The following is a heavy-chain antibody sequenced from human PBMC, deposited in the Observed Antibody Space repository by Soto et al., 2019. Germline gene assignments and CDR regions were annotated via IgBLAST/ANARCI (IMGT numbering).Heavy chain of an antibody. V-gene: IGHV2-5*02. J-gene: IGHJ1*01. CDR2: IYWDDDK. CDR3: AHRPGTDGRGGWLLRQDYFQL. D-gene: IGHD3-22*01. Sequence: SGPTLVNPTQTLTLTCTVSGFSLSGSGMAVGWIRQPPGKALEWLAVIYWDDDKRYSPSLKSRLTISKDTSKNQVVLTVTNMDPVDTATYYCAHRPGTDGRGGWLLRQDYFQLWGQ. CDR1: GFSLSGSGMA.